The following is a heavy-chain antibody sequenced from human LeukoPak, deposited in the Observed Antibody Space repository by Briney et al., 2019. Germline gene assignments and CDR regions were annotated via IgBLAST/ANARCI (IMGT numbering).Heavy chain of an antibody. CDR1: GYSFTDKY. CDR3: ARTGGRSWFDP. J-gene: IGHJ5*02. CDR2: INPNSGGT. V-gene: IGHV1-2*02. Sequence: ASVKVSCKASGYSFTDKYMHWVRQAPGQGLEWMGWINPNSGGTNYAQKFQGRVTMTTDTSMSTAYMELSRLTSDDTAVYYCARTGGRSWFDPWGQGTLVTVSS.